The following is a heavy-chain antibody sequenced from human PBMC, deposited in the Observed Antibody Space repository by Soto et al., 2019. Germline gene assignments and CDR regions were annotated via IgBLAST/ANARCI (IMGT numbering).Heavy chain of an antibody. D-gene: IGHD3-10*01. J-gene: IGHJ1*01. V-gene: IGHV1-2*04. CDR3: ARVARGSRDHQHFQH. Sequence: ASVKVSCKASGYTFTGYYMHWVRQAPGQGLEWMGWINPNSGGTNYAQKFQGWVTMTRDTSISTAYMELSRLRSDDTAVYYCARVARGSRDHQHFQHWGQGTLVTVSS. CDR1: GYTFTGYY. CDR2: INPNSGGT.